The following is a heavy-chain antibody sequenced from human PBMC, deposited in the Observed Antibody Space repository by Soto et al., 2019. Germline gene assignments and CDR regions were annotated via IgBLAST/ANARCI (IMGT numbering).Heavy chain of an antibody. CDR1: GGTFSSYT. V-gene: IGHV1-69*08. J-gene: IGHJ3*02. CDR3: ARDGDYRDAFDI. CDR2: IIPILGIA. Sequence: QVQLVQSGAEVKKPGSSVKVSCKASGGTFSSYTISWVRQAPGQGLEWMGRIIPILGIANYAQKFQGRVTITADKSTSTADMELSSLRSEDTAVYYCARDGDYRDAFDIWGQGTMVTVSS. D-gene: IGHD4-17*01.